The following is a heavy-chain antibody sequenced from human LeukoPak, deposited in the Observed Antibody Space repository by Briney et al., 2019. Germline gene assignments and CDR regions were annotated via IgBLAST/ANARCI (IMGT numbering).Heavy chain of an antibody. V-gene: IGHV3-9*01. D-gene: IGHD3-22*01. Sequence: GRSLRLSCAASGFTFDDYAMHWVRQAPGKGLEWVSGISWNSGSIGYADSEKGRFTISRDNAKNSLYLQMNSLRAEDTALYYCAKGGVGVYYDSSGSQTFDYWGQGTLVTVSS. J-gene: IGHJ4*02. CDR1: GFTFDDYA. CDR3: AKGGVGVYYDSSGSQTFDY. CDR2: ISWNSGSI.